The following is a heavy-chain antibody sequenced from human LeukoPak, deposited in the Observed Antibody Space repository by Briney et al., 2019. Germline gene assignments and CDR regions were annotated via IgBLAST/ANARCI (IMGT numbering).Heavy chain of an antibody. D-gene: IGHD3-10*01. CDR3: ARGPYCYGSGSYDY. V-gene: IGHV4-34*01. CDR1: GGSFSGYY. CDR2: INHSGST. Sequence: PSETLSLTCAVYGGSFSGYYWSWIRQPPGKGLEWIGEINHSGSTNYNPSLKSRVTISVDTSKNQFSLKLSSVTAADTAVYYCARGPYCYGSGSYDYWGQGTLVTVSS. J-gene: IGHJ4*02.